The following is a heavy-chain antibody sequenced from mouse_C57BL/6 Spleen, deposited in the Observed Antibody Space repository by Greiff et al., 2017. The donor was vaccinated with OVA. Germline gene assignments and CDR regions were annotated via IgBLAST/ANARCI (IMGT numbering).Heavy chain of an antibody. CDR3: TRGDGNYRFAY. D-gene: IGHD2-1*01. V-gene: IGHV1-15*01. CDR2: IDPETGGT. CDR1: GYTFTDYE. J-gene: IGHJ3*01. Sequence: QVQLKQSGAELVRPGASVTLSCKASGYTFTDYEMHWVKQTPVHGLEWIGAIDPETGGTAYNQKFKGKAILTADKSSSTAYMELRSLTSEDSAVYYCTRGDGNYRFAYWGQGTLVTVSA.